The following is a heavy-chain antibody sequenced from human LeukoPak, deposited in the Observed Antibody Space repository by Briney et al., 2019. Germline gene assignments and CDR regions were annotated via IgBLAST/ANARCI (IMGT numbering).Heavy chain of an antibody. CDR2: INPRDGTT. CDR3: ARGADQEFDF. Sequence: SVKVSCKSSGHTFNNHFIHWVRQAPGQGLEWMGMINPRDGTTRTLQKFQGRVTMTRDTSTSTLYMGLSSLRSEDTATYFCARGADQEFDFWGQGNLVTVSS. J-gene: IGHJ4*02. CDR1: GHTFNNHF. V-gene: IGHV1-46*02.